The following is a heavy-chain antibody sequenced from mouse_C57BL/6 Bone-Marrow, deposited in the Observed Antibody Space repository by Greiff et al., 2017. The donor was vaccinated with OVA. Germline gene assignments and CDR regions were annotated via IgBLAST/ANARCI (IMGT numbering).Heavy chain of an antibody. CDR2: ISYSGST. CDR1: GYSITSGYD. D-gene: IGHD4-1*01. CDR3: ARDTGTGPYYYAMDY. Sequence: EVKLLESGPGMVTPSQSLSLTCTVTGYSITSGYDWHWIRHFPGNKLEWMGYISYSGSTNYNPSLKSRISITHDTSKNHFFLKLNSVTTEDTATYYWARDTGTGPYYYAMDYWGQGTSVTVSS. J-gene: IGHJ4*01. V-gene: IGHV3-1*01.